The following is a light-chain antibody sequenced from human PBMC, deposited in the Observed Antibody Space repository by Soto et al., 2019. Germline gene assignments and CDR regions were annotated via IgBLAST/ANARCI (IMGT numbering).Light chain of an antibody. CDR1: ISHIASNV. CDR2: SNN. V-gene: IGLV1-44*01. CDR3: AAWNDSLNGPV. J-gene: IGLJ2*01. Sequence: QSVLTQPPSASGTPGQRVTISCSGSISHIASNVVNWYQQLPGTAPKLLIYSNNQRPSGVPDRFSGSKSGTSASLAISGLQSEDAADYYCAAWNDSLNGPVFGGGTKLTVL.